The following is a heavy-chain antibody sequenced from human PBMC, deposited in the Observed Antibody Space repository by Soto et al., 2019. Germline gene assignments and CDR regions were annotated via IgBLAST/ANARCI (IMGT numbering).Heavy chain of an antibody. Sequence: QVQLVQSGAEVKKPGSSVKVSCKASGGTFSSYAISWVRQAPGQGLEWMGGIIPIFGTANYAQKFQGRVTITADESTSTAYMELSSLRSEDTAVYYCARGGRIDCSGGSCYRGAWFAPWGQGTLVTVSS. J-gene: IGHJ5*02. CDR2: IIPIFGTA. CDR1: GGTFSSYA. D-gene: IGHD2-15*01. V-gene: IGHV1-69*12. CDR3: ARGGRIDCSGGSCYRGAWFAP.